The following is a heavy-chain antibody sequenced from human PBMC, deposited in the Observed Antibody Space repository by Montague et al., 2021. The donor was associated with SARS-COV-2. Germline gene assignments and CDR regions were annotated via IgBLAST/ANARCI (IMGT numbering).Heavy chain of an antibody. D-gene: IGHD3-10*01. CDR3: ARGTIWFGELLTLWYFDY. J-gene: IGHJ4*02. Sequence: SETLSLTCAVSGGSISSSNWWSWVRQPPGKGLGWIGEIYHSGSTNYNPSIKSRATISVDKSKNQFSLKLSSVTAADTAVYYCARGTIWFGELLTLWYFDYWGQGTLVTVSS. CDR1: GGSISSSNW. CDR2: IYHSGST. V-gene: IGHV4-4*02.